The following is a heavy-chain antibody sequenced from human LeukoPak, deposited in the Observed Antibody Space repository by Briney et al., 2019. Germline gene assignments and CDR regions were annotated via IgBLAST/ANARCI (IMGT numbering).Heavy chain of an antibody. J-gene: IGHJ6*03. Sequence: AASVKVSCKASGGTFSSYAISWVRQALGQGLEWMGGIIPIFGTANYAQKFQGRVTITTDESTSTAYMELSSLRSEDTAVYYCATQEDIVVVPAAISYYYYYMDVWGKGTTVTVSS. CDR3: ATQEDIVVVPAAISYYYYYMDV. D-gene: IGHD2-2*01. CDR2: IIPIFGTA. V-gene: IGHV1-69*05. CDR1: GGTFSSYA.